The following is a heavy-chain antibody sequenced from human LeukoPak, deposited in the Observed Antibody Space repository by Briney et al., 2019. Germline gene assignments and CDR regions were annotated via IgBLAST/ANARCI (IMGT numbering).Heavy chain of an antibody. CDR3: ARWDYDILTGYRTNDY. CDR2: ISSSGSTI. CDR1: GFTFSSYE. Sequence: QTGGSLRLSCAASGFTFSSYEMNWVRQAPGKGLEWVSDISSSGSTIYYADSVKGRFTISRDNAKNSLYLQMNSLRAEDTAVYYCARWDYDILTGYRTNDYWGQGTLVTVSS. J-gene: IGHJ4*02. V-gene: IGHV3-48*03. D-gene: IGHD3-9*01.